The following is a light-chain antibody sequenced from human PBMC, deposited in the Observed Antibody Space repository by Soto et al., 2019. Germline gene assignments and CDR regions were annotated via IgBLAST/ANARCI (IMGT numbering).Light chain of an antibody. Sequence: TQSPSVLSASEADRVTITYRASQVISNYLAWYQQKSGKDPKLLIYAASTLQSGVPSRFSGSGSGTDFTLTISSLQSEDFAVYYCPQYNNWLRTFGQVTNLDIK. J-gene: IGKJ1*01. V-gene: IGKV1-27*01. CDR1: QVISNY. CDR2: AAS. CDR3: PQYNNWLRT.